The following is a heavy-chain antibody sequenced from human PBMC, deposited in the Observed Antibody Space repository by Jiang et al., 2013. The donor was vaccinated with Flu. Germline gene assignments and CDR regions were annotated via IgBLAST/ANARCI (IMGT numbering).Heavy chain of an antibody. D-gene: IGHD1-1*01. J-gene: IGHJ3*02. Sequence: LEWIGQIILRGPTNYSPSLKSRVTISVDASTNQFSLTLTSVTAADTAVYYCARDNLDSALDIWGQGTMVTISP. V-gene: IGHV4-59*12. CDR3: ARDNLDSALDI. CDR2: IILRGPT.